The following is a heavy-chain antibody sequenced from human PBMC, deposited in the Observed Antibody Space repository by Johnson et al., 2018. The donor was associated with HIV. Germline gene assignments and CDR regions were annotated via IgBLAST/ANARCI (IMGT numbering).Heavy chain of an antibody. J-gene: IGHJ3*01. CDR3: PVDTEASES. Sequence: QVQLVESGGGVVQPGGSLRLSCAASGFTFSSYGMHWVRQAPGKGLEWVAFIWYDGSNKYYADSVKGRFTISRDNSKNTLYLQMNSLRAEDTAVYYCPVDTEASESWGQGTMVAVSS. D-gene: IGHD1-14*01. CDR1: GFTFSSYG. V-gene: IGHV3-30*02. CDR2: IWYDGSNK.